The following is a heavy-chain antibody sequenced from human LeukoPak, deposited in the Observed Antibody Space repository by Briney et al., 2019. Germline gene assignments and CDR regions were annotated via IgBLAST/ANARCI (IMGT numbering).Heavy chain of an antibody. CDR3: ARGAYSRGWTTFDY. J-gene: IGHJ4*02. CDR1: GFTFSSYW. Sequence: GGSLRLSCAASGFTFSSYWMSWIRQAPGKGLEWVANIKQDGSEKYYVDSVKGRFTISRDNSKNTLYVQMNSLRAEDTAVYYCARGAYSRGWTTFDYWGQGILVTVSS. D-gene: IGHD6-19*01. V-gene: IGHV3-7*01. CDR2: IKQDGSEK.